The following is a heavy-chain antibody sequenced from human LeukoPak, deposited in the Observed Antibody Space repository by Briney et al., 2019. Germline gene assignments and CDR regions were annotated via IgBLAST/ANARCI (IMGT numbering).Heavy chain of an antibody. CDR2: ISPTGSTT. CDR1: GFSFSGHW. V-gene: IGHV3-74*01. D-gene: IGHD6-6*01. CDR3: ARGPNSNWSGLDF. Sequence: GGSLRLSCTASGFSFSGHWMHWARQLPGKGLVWVSRISPTGSTTSYADSVKGRFTVSRGNVKNTLYLQVNNLRAEDTAVYYCARGPNSNWSGLDFWGQGTLLTVSS. J-gene: IGHJ4*02.